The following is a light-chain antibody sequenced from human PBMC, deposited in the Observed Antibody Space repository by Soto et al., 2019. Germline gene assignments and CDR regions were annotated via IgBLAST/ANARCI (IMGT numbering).Light chain of an antibody. Sequence: EIVMTQSPATLSVSPGERATLSCRASQSVRSNLSWYQQKPRQTPKLLIYAASTRATAIPARFRGSGSGTECTLTISSLQSEDFAVYYFQQYNFWPLPFGGGTQVEF. CDR3: QQYNFWPLP. V-gene: IGKV3-15*01. CDR1: QSVRSN. CDR2: AAS. J-gene: IGKJ4*01.